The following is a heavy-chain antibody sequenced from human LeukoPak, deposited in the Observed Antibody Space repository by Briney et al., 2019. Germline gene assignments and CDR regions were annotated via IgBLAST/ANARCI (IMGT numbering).Heavy chain of an antibody. CDR3: AKDGSWSCTD. V-gene: IGHV3-30*02. J-gene: IGHJ4*02. D-gene: IGHD2-8*02. CDR2: IAHHGNNK. Sequence: GGSLRLSCGASGFTFSSSAMHWVRQGPGKGLEWVAYIAHHGNNKYYADSVKCRFTISRDNSKGSLYLQMNSLRVDDTAVYYCAKDGSWSCTDWGQGTLVRVSS. CDR1: GFTFSSSA.